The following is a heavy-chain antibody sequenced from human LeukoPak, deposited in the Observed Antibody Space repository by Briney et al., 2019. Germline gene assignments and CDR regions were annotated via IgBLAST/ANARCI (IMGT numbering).Heavy chain of an antibody. D-gene: IGHD2-2*01. Sequence: PSETLSLTCTVSGGSISSSRYYWGWIRQPPGKGLEWIGIIYYSGSTYYNPSLKSRLTISVDTSKNQFSLELSSVTATDTAVYYCARRGYCSSTSCYEYWFDPWGQGTLVTVSS. CDR1: GGSISSSRYY. CDR2: IYYSGST. V-gene: IGHV4-39*01. CDR3: ARRGYCSSTSCYEYWFDP. J-gene: IGHJ5*02.